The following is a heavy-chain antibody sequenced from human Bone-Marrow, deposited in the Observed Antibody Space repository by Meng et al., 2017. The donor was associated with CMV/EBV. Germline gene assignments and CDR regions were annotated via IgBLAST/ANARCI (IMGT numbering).Heavy chain of an antibody. D-gene: IGHD3-10*01. V-gene: IGHV4-31*02. CDR2: IYYSGST. CDR1: GGCSSSGGYY. J-gene: IGHJ4*02. Sequence: SGGCSSSGGYYWSWIRQHPGKGLEWIGYIYYSGSTYYNPSLKSRVTISVDTSKNQFSLKLSSVTAADTAVYYCAKGPDYYGSGSFFDYWGQGTLVTVSS. CDR3: AKGPDYYGSGSFFDY.